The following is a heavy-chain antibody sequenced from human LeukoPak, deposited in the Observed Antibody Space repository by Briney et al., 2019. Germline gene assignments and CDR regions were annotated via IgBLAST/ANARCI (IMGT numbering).Heavy chain of an antibody. Sequence: PSETLSLTCTVSGGSISSYYWSWIRQPPGKGLEWIGYIYYSGSTNYNPSLKSRVTISVDTSKNQFSLKLSSATAADTAVYYCARVVPEGYSDYWGQGTLVTVSS. CDR1: GGSISSYY. CDR3: ARVVPEGYSDY. V-gene: IGHV4-59*01. J-gene: IGHJ4*02. D-gene: IGHD2-2*02. CDR2: IYYSGST.